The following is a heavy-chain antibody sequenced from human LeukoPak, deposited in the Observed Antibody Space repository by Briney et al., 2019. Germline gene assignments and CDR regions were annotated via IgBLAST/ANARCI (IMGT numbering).Heavy chain of an antibody. CDR1: GFTFSSYG. CDR2: IWYDGSNK. CDR3: AREDTMVRGRYGMDV. Sequence: PGGSLRLSCAASGFTFSSYGMHWVRQAPGKGLEWVAVIWYDGSNKYYADSVKGRFTISRDNSKNTLYLQMNSLRAEDTAVYYCAREDTMVRGRYGMDVWGQGTTVTVSS. J-gene: IGHJ6*02. D-gene: IGHD3-10*01. V-gene: IGHV3-33*01.